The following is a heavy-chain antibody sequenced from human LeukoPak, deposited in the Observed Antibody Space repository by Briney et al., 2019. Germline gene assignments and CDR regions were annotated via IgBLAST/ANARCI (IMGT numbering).Heavy chain of an antibody. D-gene: IGHD6-25*01. CDR3: ARGSRGYSSARYWFDP. J-gene: IGHJ5*02. Sequence: SETLSLTCTVSGGSISSYYWSWIRQPPGKGLEWIGYIYYSGSTNYNPSLKSRVTISVDTSKNQFSLKLSSVTAADTAVYYCARGSRGYSSARYWFDPWGQGTLVTVSS. CDR2: IYYSGST. CDR1: GGSISSYY. V-gene: IGHV4-59*01.